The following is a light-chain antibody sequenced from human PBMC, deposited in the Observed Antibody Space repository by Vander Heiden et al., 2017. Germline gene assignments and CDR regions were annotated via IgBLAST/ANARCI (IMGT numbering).Light chain of an antibody. V-gene: IGLV3-21*02. Sequence: SYVLTPPPPVSVAPRQTARITCGGNNIGRKSVHWHQQKPGQAPVLVVYDDSDRPSGIPERFSGSNSGNTATLTISRVEAGDEADYYCQVWDSDNDHVVFGGGTKLTVL. CDR2: DDS. CDR1: NIGRKS. CDR3: QVWDSDNDHVV. J-gene: IGLJ2*01.